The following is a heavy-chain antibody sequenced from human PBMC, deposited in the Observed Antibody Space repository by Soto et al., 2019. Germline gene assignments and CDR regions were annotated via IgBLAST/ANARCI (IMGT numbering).Heavy chain of an antibody. Sequence: GASVKVSCKVSGYTLTELSMHCVRQAPGKGLEWMGGFDPEDGETIYAQKFQGRVTMTEDTSTDTAYMELSSLRSEDTAVYYCATRITMIVVDAFDIWGQGTMVTVSS. CDR1: GYTLTELS. CDR3: ATRITMIVVDAFDI. J-gene: IGHJ3*02. V-gene: IGHV1-24*01. D-gene: IGHD3-22*01. CDR2: FDPEDGET.